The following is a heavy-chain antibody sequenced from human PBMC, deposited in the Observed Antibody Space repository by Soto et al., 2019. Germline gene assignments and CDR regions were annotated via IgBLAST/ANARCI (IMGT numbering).Heavy chain of an antibody. J-gene: IGHJ5*02. CDR2: IWYDGSNK. Sequence: GGSLRLSCAASGFTFSSYGMHWVRQAPGKGLEWVAVIWYDGSNKYYADSVKGRFTISRDNSKNTLYLQMNSLRAEDTAVYYCARDFEYSSSPQWFDPWGQGTLVTGSS. CDR3: ARDFEYSSSPQWFDP. D-gene: IGHD6-6*01. V-gene: IGHV3-33*01. CDR1: GFTFSSYG.